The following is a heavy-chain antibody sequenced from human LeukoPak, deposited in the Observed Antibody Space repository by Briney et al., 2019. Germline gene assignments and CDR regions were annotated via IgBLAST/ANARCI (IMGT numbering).Heavy chain of an antibody. D-gene: IGHD2-2*01. Sequence: GGSLRLSCAASGFTVSSNYMSWVRQAPGKGLEWVSVIYSGGSTYYADSVKGRFTISRDNSKNTLYLQMNSLRAEDTAVYYCARRVYYASGAFDPWGQGTLVTVSS. CDR3: ARRVYYASGAFDP. V-gene: IGHV3-66*01. CDR2: IYSGGST. J-gene: IGHJ5*02. CDR1: GFTVSSNY.